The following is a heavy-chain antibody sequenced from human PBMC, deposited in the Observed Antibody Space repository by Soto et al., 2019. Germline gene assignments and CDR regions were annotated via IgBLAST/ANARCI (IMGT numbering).Heavy chain of an antibody. CDR2: IIPVFGTT. Sequence: QVQLVQSGAEVKKPGSSVRVSCKASGRTLNSYTISWVRQAPGQDLEWMGGIIPVFGTTDYAQKFQGRVTIAADQSTGTAYLDLFSLRSEDTAIYYCSISNSYGRGDFWGQGTLVTVSS. J-gene: IGHJ4*02. CDR1: GRTLNSYT. D-gene: IGHD4-17*01. V-gene: IGHV1-69*01. CDR3: SISNSYGRGDF.